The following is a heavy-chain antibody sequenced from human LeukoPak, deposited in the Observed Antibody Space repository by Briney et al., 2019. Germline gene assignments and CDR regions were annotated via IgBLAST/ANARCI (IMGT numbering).Heavy chain of an antibody. D-gene: IGHD1-26*01. Sequence: GGSLRLSCAASGFTFSSYSMNWVRQAPGKGLVWVSSIGSSSSYIYYADSVKGRFTISRDNAKNSLYLQMNSLRAEDTAVYYCARGLVGATGAYYFDYWGQGTLVTVSS. CDR2: IGSSSSYI. J-gene: IGHJ4*02. CDR3: ARGLVGATGAYYFDY. CDR1: GFTFSSYS. V-gene: IGHV3-21*01.